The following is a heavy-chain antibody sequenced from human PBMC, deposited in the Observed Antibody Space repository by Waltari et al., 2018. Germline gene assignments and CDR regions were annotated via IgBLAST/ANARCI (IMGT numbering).Heavy chain of an antibody. D-gene: IGHD3-22*01. V-gene: IGHV1-69*10. CDR1: GGTFSSYA. CDR3: ARDLTTYYYDSSGYYYYGMDV. CDR2: IIPILGIA. Sequence: QVQLVQSGAEVKKPGSSVKVSCKASGGTFSSYAISCVRQAPANGLEWMGGIIPILGIANYAQKFQGRVTITADKSTSTAYMELSSLRSEDTAVYYCARDLTTYYYDSSGYYYYGMDVWGQGTTVTVSS. J-gene: IGHJ6*02.